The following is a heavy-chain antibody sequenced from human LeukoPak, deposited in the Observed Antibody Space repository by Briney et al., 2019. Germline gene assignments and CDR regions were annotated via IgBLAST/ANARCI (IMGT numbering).Heavy chain of an antibody. J-gene: IGHJ4*02. D-gene: IGHD3-16*01. CDR1: GFTFSSYG. V-gene: IGHV3-30*18. Sequence: GRSLRLSCAASGFTFSSYGMHWVRQAPGKGLEWVAVISYDGSNKYYADSVKGRFTISRDNSKNMLYLQMNSLRAEDTAVYYCAKGGSYYDYWGQGTLVTVSS. CDR2: ISYDGSNK. CDR3: AKGGSYYDY.